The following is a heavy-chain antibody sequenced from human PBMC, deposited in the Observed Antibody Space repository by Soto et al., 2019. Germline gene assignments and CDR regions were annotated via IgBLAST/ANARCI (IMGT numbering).Heavy chain of an antibody. D-gene: IGHD1-26*01. CDR3: ARYSGSYRHYLDF. J-gene: IGHJ4*02. V-gene: IGHV5-51*01. Sequence: GESLKISCKGSGYSFASHCVAWVRQMPEKGLEGIGTIYPGDSDTKYSSAFRGHVNISADTSVSTAYLQWRSLEATDSAIYYCARYSGSYRHYLDFWGQGTLVTVSS. CDR2: IYPGDSDT. CDR1: GYSFASHC.